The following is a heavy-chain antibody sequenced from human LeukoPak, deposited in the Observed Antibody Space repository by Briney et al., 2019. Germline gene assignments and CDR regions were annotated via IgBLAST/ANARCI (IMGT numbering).Heavy chain of an antibody. CDR2: ISSGGTTI. J-gene: IGHJ4*02. Sequence: PGGSLRPSCAASGFTFSNYALNWVRQAPGKGLEWVSYISSGGTTIYYADSVKGRFTFSRDNAKNSLYLQMNSLRAEDTAVYYCARSGSSWYYFDYWGQGTLVTVSS. CDR3: ARSGSSWYYFDY. D-gene: IGHD6-13*01. CDR1: GFTFSNYA. V-gene: IGHV3-48*03.